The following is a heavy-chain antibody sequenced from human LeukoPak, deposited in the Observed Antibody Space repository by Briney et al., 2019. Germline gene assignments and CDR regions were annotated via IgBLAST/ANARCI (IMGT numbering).Heavy chain of an antibody. CDR1: GGSISSSSYY. CDR3: AREGRIAVAGEVGYYFDY. V-gene: IGHV4-39*02. J-gene: IGHJ4*02. Sequence: SEALSLTCTVSGGSISSSSYYWGWIRQPPGKGLEWIGSIYYSGSTYYNPSLKSRVTISVDTSKNQFSLKLSSVTAAGTAVYYCAREGRIAVAGEVGYYFDYWGQGTLVTVSS. D-gene: IGHD6-19*01. CDR2: IYYSGST.